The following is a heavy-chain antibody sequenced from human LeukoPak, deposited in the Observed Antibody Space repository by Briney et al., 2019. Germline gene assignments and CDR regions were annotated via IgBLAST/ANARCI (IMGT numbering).Heavy chain of an antibody. J-gene: IGHJ4*02. CDR3: ARVTGYMIEDYFDY. CDR1: GGSISSYY. CDR2: IYYSGTT. V-gene: IGHV4-59*01. Sequence: SETLSVTCTDSGGSISSYYWSWIRPPPGKGLEWIGYIYYSGTTNYNPSLKSRVTTSVDTSKNQFSLRLRSVTAADTAVYYCARVTGYMIEDYFDYWGQGTLVTVSS. D-gene: IGHD3-22*01.